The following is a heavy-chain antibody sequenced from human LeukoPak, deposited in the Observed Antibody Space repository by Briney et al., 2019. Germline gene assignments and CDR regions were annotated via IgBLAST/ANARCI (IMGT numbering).Heavy chain of an antibody. D-gene: IGHD1-26*01. CDR2: ISAFIGYT. V-gene: IGHV1-18*01. CDR3: AAWGLLLGGAFDV. J-gene: IGHJ3*01. CDR1: GYTFTSYG. Sequence: ASVKVSCKASGYTFTSYGIIWVRQAPGQGLEWMGRISAFIGYTNYTQKLQGRVTMTTDTSTSTAYMELRSLRSDDTAGYYCAAWGLLLGGAFDVWGQGRMVTVSS.